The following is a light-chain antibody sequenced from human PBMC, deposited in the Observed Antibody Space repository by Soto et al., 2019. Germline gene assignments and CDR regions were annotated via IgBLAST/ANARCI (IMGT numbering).Light chain of an antibody. CDR1: QSISIW. V-gene: IGKV1-5*03. J-gene: IGKJ4*01. CDR3: QQYNTYLLT. Sequence: DIQMTQSPSTLSASVGDRVTITCRASQSISIWLAWYQQKPGKAPKLLIYKASSLESGVPSRFSGSGSGTEFTLTISSLQPDDFATYYCQQYNTYLLTFGGGTKVEIK. CDR2: KAS.